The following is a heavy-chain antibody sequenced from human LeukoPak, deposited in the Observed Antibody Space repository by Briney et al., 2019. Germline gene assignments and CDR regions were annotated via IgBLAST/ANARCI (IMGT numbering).Heavy chain of an antibody. D-gene: IGHD2-2*01. CDR2: IYGGGST. Sequence: GGSLRLSCAASGFTVSSNYMSWVRQAPGKGLEWVSVIYGGGSTYYADSVKGRFTTSRDNSKNTLYLQMNSLRAEDTAVYYCARDSKKYCSSTSCYDGGYYYYYGMDVWGQGTMVTVSS. V-gene: IGHV3-66*01. CDR1: GFTVSSNY. CDR3: ARDSKKYCSSTSCYDGGYYYYYGMDV. J-gene: IGHJ6*02.